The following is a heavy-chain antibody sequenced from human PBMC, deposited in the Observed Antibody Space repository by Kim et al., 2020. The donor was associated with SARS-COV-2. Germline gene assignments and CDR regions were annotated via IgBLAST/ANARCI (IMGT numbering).Heavy chain of an antibody. CDR3: ARQDSYDPRYFDYGMDV. J-gene: IGHJ6*02. Sequence: SETLSLTCTVSGGSISSSSYYWVWLRQPPGKGLEWIGSISYSRTTYYNPSLKRRGTITVDTSNTQFTLRLSYVTAADAAVYYCARQDSYDPRYFDYGMDVWGQGTTVTVSS. CDR2: ISYSRTT. CDR1: GGSISSSSYY. V-gene: IGHV4-39*01. D-gene: IGHD5-18*01.